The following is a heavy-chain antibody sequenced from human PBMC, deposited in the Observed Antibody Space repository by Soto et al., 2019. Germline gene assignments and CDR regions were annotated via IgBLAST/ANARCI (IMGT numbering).Heavy chain of an antibody. J-gene: IGHJ6*02. CDR1: GGSISSSNW. CDR3: ARDWGQWLSYYYGMDV. Sequence: QVQLQESGPGLVKPSGTLSLTCAVSGGSISSSNWWSWVRQPPGKGLEWIGEIYHSGSTNYNPSLTRRGTITVDKSKKQFARKLSSVTAADTAVYSCARDWGQWLSYYYGMDVWGQGTTVTVSS. D-gene: IGHD6-19*01. V-gene: IGHV4-4*02. CDR2: IYHSGST.